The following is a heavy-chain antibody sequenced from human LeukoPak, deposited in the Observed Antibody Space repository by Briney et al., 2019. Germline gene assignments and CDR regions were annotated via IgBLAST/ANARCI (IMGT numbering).Heavy chain of an antibody. Sequence: GGSLRLSCAASGFTFSSYAMSWVRQAPGKGLEWVSAISGSGGSTYYADSVKGRFTISRDNSKNTLYLQMNSLRAEDTAVYYCAKDWNGYSSGWSVRPFDYWGQGTLVTVSS. D-gene: IGHD6-19*01. J-gene: IGHJ4*02. V-gene: IGHV3-23*01. CDR3: AKDWNGYSSGWSVRPFDY. CDR1: GFTFSSYA. CDR2: ISGSGGST.